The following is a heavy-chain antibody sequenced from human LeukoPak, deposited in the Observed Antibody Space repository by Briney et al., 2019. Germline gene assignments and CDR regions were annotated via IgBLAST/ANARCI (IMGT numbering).Heavy chain of an antibody. Sequence: GGSLRLSCEASGFTFSSYAMTWVRQAPGKGLEWVSAITNSGGSTDYADSVKGRFTISRDNSKNTLYLQMNSLRAEDTAVYYCATGSTNGPXRDYWGQGTLVTVSS. D-gene: IGHD2-8*01. CDR1: GFTFSSYA. CDR2: ITNSGGST. V-gene: IGHV3-23*01. CDR3: ATGSTNGPXRDY. J-gene: IGHJ4*02.